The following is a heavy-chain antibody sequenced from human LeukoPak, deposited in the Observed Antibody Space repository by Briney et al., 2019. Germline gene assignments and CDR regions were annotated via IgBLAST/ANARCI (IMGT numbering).Heavy chain of an antibody. Sequence: GGSLRLSCAASGFTFSSNGMHWVRQAPGKGLQWVAVICIDGSNQTYTDSVRGRFTISRDNSKNTLYLQMNSLRAEDTAVYYCAKDQAAVGYCSGGSCLGWNAWGQGTLVTVLS. V-gene: IGHV3-33*06. J-gene: IGHJ5*02. CDR2: ICIDGSNQ. D-gene: IGHD2-15*01. CDR1: GFTFSSNG. CDR3: AKDQAAVGYCSGGSCLGWNA.